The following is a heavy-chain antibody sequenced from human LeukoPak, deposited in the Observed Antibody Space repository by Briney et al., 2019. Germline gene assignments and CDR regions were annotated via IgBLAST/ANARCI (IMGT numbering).Heavy chain of an antibody. CDR3: AKDLRRGYSYGFFDY. Sequence: GGSLRLSCAASGFTLSSYAMSWVRQAPGKGLEWVSAISVSGNTYHADSVKGRFTISRDNSKNSLYLQMNSLRTEDTALYYCAKDLRRGYSYGFFDYWGQGTLVTVSS. D-gene: IGHD5-18*01. J-gene: IGHJ4*02. V-gene: IGHV3-23*01. CDR2: ISVSGNT. CDR1: GFTLSSYA.